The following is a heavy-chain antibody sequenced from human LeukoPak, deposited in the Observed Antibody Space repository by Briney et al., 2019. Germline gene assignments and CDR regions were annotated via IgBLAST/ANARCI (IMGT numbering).Heavy chain of an antibody. Sequence: PGGSLRLSCAVSGLTFSNAWMNWVRQAPGKGLVWVSRTNGDGSYTQYADSVKGRFTISRDNAKNTLYVQMTSLRAEDTAVYYCAKGGKWDVTPFDYWGQGTLVTVSS. CDR1: GLTFSNAW. CDR2: TNGDGSYT. J-gene: IGHJ4*02. CDR3: AKGGKWDVTPFDY. V-gene: IGHV3-74*01. D-gene: IGHD1-26*01.